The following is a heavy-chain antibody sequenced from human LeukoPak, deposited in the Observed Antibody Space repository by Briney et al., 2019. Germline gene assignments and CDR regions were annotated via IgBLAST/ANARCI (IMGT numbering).Heavy chain of an antibody. J-gene: IGHJ1*01. CDR1: GFTFSSSA. CDR3: ARDFPSRVEQWFEMRYFQH. D-gene: IGHD6-19*01. Sequence: GGSLRLSCAASGFTFSSSAMHWVRQAPGKGLGWVAVISSDGSNKYYADSVKGRFTIPRDNSKNTLYLQMNSLRAEDTAVYYCARDFPSRVEQWFEMRYFQHWGQGTLVTVSS. CDR2: ISSDGSNK. V-gene: IGHV3-30-3*01.